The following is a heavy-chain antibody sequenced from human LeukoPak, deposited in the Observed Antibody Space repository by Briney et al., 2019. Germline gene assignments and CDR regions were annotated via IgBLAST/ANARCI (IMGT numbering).Heavy chain of an antibody. CDR3: AREAGITGTYNPSFDY. V-gene: IGHV3-21*01. D-gene: IGHD1-7*01. CDR1: GFTFSSCS. J-gene: IGHJ4*02. Sequence: GGSLRLSCAASGFTFSSCSMNWVRQAPGKGLEWVSSISSSSSYIYYADSVKGRFTISRDNAKNSLYLQMNSLRAEDTAVYYCAREAGITGTYNPSFDYWGQGTLVTVSS. CDR2: ISSSSSYI.